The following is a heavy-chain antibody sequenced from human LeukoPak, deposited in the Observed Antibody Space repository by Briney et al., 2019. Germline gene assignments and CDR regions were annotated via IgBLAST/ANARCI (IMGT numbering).Heavy chain of an antibody. Sequence: ASVKVSCKASGYTFTSYAISWVRQAPGQGLEWMGRIIPILGIANYAQKFQGRVTITADKSTSTAYMELSSLRSEDTAVYYCAREGYSGYDSNKFDYWGQGTLVTVSS. CDR1: GYTFTSYA. V-gene: IGHV1-69*04. CDR3: AREGYSGYDSNKFDY. CDR2: IIPILGIA. J-gene: IGHJ4*02. D-gene: IGHD5-12*01.